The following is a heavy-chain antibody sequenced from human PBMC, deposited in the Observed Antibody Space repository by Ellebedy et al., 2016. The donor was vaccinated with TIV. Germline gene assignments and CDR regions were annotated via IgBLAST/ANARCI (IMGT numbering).Heavy chain of an antibody. D-gene: IGHD4-17*01. J-gene: IGHJ4*02. CDR2: IYSGGST. V-gene: IGHV3-53*01. CDR1: GFTVSSNY. CDR3: ARGSATVTVD. Sequence: GESLKISXAASGFTVSSNYMSWVRQAPGKGLEWVSVIYSGGSTYYADSVKGRFTISRDNSKNTLYLQMNSLRAEDTAVYYCARGSATVTVDWGQGTLVTVSS.